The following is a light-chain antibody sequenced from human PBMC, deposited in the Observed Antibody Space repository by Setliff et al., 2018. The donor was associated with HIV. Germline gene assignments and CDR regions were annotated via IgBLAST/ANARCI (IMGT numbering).Light chain of an antibody. CDR3: SSYAGSNNLPYV. CDR1: SSNIGSNY. Sequence: QSVLTQPPSASGTPGQRVTISCSGGSSNIGSNYVYWYQQLPGAAPKLLIYRNYDRPSGVPVRFSGSKSGTSASLAISGLRSEDEADYYCSSYAGSNNLPYVFGTGTKVTVL. J-gene: IGLJ1*01. CDR2: RNY. V-gene: IGLV1-47*01.